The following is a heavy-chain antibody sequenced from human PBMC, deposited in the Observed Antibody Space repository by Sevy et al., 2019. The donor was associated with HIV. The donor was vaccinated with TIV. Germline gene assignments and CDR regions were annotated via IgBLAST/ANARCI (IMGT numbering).Heavy chain of an antibody. CDR3: ARETGAAYYSDTSGFDY. CDR2: ISSNSKYL. Sequence: GGSLRLSCAASGFTFSSYDMHWVRQAPGKGLEWVSSISSNSKYLYYADSVKGRFTVSRDNARSSLFLQLSDLRAGDTAVYYCARETGAAYYSDTSGFDYWGQGTLVTVSS. D-gene: IGHD3-22*01. J-gene: IGHJ4*02. V-gene: IGHV3-21*06. CDR1: GFTFSSYD.